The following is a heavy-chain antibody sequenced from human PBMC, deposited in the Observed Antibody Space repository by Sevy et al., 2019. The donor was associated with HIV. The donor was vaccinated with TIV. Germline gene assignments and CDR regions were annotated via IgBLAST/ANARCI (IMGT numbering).Heavy chain of an antibody. V-gene: IGHV3-74*01. D-gene: IGHD3-10*01. CDR2: INTDGSGT. CDR3: AKKGGYGSGCYYWYFDL. J-gene: IGHJ2*01. CDR1: GFTFSAYW. Sequence: GGSLRLSCAASGFTFSAYWMHWVRQAPGKGLVWVSHINTDGSGTSYADSVKGRFTISRDNAKNTLYLQMNSLRAEDTAVYYCAKKGGYGSGCYYWYFDLWGRGTLVTVSS.